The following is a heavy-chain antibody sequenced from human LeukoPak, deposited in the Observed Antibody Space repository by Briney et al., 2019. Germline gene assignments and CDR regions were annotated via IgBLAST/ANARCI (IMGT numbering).Heavy chain of an antibody. V-gene: IGHV4-34*01. D-gene: IGHD2-2*01. Sequence: PSEALSLTCAVYGGSFSGYYWSWIRQPPGKGLEWIGEINHSGSTNYNPSLKSRVTISVDTSKNQFSLKLSSVTAADTAVYYCARGRSKWVQGTLVTVSS. CDR3: ARGRSK. CDR2: INHSGST. CDR1: GGSFSGYY. J-gene: IGHJ4*02.